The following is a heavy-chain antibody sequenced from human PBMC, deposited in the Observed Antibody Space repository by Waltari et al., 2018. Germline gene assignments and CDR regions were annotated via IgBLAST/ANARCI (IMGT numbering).Heavy chain of an antibody. D-gene: IGHD3-22*01. V-gene: IGHV3-30*02. Sequence: QVQLVESGGGVVQPGGSLRLSCAASGFTFSSYGMHWVRQAPGKGLEWVAVIRYDGSNKYYADSVKGRFTISRDNSKNTLYLQMNSLRAEDTAVYYCAKDYDSSGPDYWGQGTLVTVSS. J-gene: IGHJ4*02. CDR2: IRYDGSNK. CDR3: AKDYDSSGPDY. CDR1: GFTFSSYG.